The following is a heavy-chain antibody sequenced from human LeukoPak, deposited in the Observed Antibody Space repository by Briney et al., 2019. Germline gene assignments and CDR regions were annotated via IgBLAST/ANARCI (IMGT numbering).Heavy chain of an antibody. CDR3: ARDLDYGGTSVA. Sequence: GGSLRLSCAASGFTFSSYSMNWVRQAPGKGLEWVSSISSSSSYIYYADSVKGRFTISRDNAKNSLYLQMNSLRAEDTAVYYCARDLDYGGTSVAWAQGTLVTVSS. J-gene: IGHJ5*02. D-gene: IGHD4-23*01. V-gene: IGHV3-21*01. CDR1: GFTFSSYS. CDR2: ISSSSSYI.